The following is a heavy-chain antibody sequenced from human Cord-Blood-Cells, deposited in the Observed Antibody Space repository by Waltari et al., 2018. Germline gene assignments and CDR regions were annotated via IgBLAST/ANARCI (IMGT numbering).Heavy chain of an antibody. J-gene: IGHJ5*02. CDR3: ARSPVGAPYYDFWSGYEGWFDP. CDR1: GGSISSYY. CDR2: IYTRGTP. V-gene: IGHV4-4*07. D-gene: IGHD3-3*01. Sequence: QVQLQESGPGLVKPSETLSLTCTVSGGSISSYYWSWIRQPAGKGLEWIGRIYTRGTPNYTPSLKSRVTRSVDTSKNQFSLKLSSVTAADTAVYYCARSPVGAPYYDFWSGYEGWFDPWGQGTLVTVSS.